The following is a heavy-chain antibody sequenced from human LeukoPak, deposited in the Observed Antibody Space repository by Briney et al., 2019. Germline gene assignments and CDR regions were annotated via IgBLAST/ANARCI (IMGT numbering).Heavy chain of an antibody. CDR1: GFTFSSYS. V-gene: IGHV3-30*02. CDR3: AKDPKPDYYGSGSSPFDY. D-gene: IGHD3-10*01. J-gene: IGHJ4*02. CDR2: IRYDGSNK. Sequence: PGGSLRLSCAASGFTFSSYSMNWVRQAPGKGLEWVAFIRYDGSNKYYADSVKGRFTISRDNSKNTLYLQMNSLRAEDTAVYYCAKDPKPDYYGSGSSPFDYWGQGTLVTVSS.